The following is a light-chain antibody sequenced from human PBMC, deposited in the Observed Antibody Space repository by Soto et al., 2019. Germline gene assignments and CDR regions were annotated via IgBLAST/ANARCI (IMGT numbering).Light chain of an antibody. Sequence: EIVLTQSPATLSVSPWERAALSCRASQSISIGLAWYRQKPGQAPRLLIYGASTRATGTPARFSGSGSGTEFTLTISSLQSEDFALYYCQQYNKWPLITFGHGTKVDIK. J-gene: IGKJ1*01. CDR3: QQYNKWPLIT. CDR2: GAS. V-gene: IGKV3D-15*01. CDR1: QSISIG.